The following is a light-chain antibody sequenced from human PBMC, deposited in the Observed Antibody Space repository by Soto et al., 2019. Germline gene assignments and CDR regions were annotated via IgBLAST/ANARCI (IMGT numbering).Light chain of an antibody. CDR3: QQSYSTPWT. V-gene: IGKV1-39*01. CDR2: GAS. CDR1: QSISTY. Sequence: DIQMTQSPSSLSASVGDRVTITCRASQSISTYLNWYQQKPGKAPKLLIYGASSLQSWVPSRFTGSGSGTDFTLTISSLQPADFATYHCQQSYSTPWTFGQGTKVEIK. J-gene: IGKJ1*01.